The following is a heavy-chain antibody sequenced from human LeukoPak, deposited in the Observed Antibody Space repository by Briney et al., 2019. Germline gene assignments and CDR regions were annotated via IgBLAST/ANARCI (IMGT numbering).Heavy chain of an antibody. CDR3: ARDTSGYYESSY. V-gene: IGHV4-61*02. CDR1: GGSISSGSYY. CDR2: IYTSGST. D-gene: IGHD3-22*01. J-gene: IGHJ4*02. Sequence: SQTLSLTCTVSGGSISSGSYYWSWIRQPAGKGLEWIGRIYTSGSTNYNPSLKSRVTISVDTSKNQFSLKLSSVTAADTAVYYCARDTSGYYESSYWGQGTLVTVSS.